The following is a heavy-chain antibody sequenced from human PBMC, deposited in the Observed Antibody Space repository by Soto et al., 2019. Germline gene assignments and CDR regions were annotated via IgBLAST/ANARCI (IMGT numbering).Heavy chain of an antibody. CDR3: ARDSPSFDIVVVPAATDYYYYGMDV. J-gene: IGHJ6*02. CDR1: GFTFSSYA. Sequence: QVQLVESGGGVVQPGRSLRLSCAASGFTFSSYAMHWVRQAPGKGLEWVAVISYDGSNKYYADSVKGRFTISRDNSKNTLYQQMSSLRAEDTALYYCARDSPSFDIVVVPAATDYYYYGMDVWGQGTTVTVSS. V-gene: IGHV3-30*04. CDR2: ISYDGSNK. D-gene: IGHD2-2*01.